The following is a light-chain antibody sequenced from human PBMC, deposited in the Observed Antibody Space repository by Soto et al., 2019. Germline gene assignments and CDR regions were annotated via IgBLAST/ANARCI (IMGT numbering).Light chain of an antibody. V-gene: IGKV1-5*01. CDR1: QSISSW. CDR2: DAS. J-gene: IGKJ3*01. Sequence: DIQMTQSPSTLSASVGDRVTITCRASQSISSWLAWYQQKPGKAPKLLIYDASSLESGVPSRFSGSGSGTEFTLTISSLQPDDFATYYCQQSYITPFAFGPGTKVDIK. CDR3: QQSYITPFA.